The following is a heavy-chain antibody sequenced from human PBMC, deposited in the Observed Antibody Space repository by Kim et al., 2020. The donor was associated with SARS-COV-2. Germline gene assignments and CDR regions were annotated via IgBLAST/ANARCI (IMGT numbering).Heavy chain of an antibody. CDR1: GYTFTSYY. V-gene: IGHV1-46*01. Sequence: ASVKVSCKASGYTFTSYYMHWVRQAPGQGLEWMGIINPSGGSTSYAQKFQGRVTMTRDTSTSTVYMELSSLRSEDTAVYYCARTDIVVVPAAIRHGRIYYFDYWGQGTLVTVSS. D-gene: IGHD2-2*01. J-gene: IGHJ4*02. CDR3: ARTDIVVVPAAIRHGRIYYFDY. CDR2: INPSGGST.